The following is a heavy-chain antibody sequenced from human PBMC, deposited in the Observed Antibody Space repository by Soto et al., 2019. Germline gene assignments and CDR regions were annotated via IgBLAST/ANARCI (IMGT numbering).Heavy chain of an antibody. Sequence: GGSLRLSCAGSGFTFGDSYMSWIRQAPGKGLEWLSYISPGSRYPAYADSVKGRLTISRDNAKRSLYLQMMSLTAEDTAIYYCLRAGGGGLFDPGGQGTMVTVSS. D-gene: IGHD2-15*01. CDR2: ISPGSRYP. J-gene: IGHJ5*02. CDR1: GFTFGDSY. V-gene: IGHV3-11*06. CDR3: LRAGGGGLFDP.